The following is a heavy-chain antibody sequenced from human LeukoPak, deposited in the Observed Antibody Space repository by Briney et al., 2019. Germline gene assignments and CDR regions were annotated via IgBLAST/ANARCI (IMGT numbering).Heavy chain of an antibody. CDR2: IYYSGST. Sequence: PSETLSLTCTVSGGSISSHYWSWIRQPPGKGLEWIGYIYYSGSTNYNPSLKSRVTISVDTSKNQFSLKLSSVTAADTAVYYCARVTFDSSGSLPYYFDYWGQGTLVTVSS. CDR3: ARVTFDSSGSLPYYFDY. V-gene: IGHV4-59*08. J-gene: IGHJ4*02. D-gene: IGHD3-22*01. CDR1: GGSISSHY.